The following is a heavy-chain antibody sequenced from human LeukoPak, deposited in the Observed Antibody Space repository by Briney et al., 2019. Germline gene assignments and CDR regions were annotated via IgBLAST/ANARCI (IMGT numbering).Heavy chain of an antibody. Sequence: GASVKVSCKASGCRFNSYVISWVRQAPGQGLDWMGWISGFNGKTNDAQKFQDRVTMTTDTSTNTAYLDLSGVTSDDTAVFYCARDRDGYNGGDYWGQGTLVTVSS. CDR2: ISGFNGKT. D-gene: IGHD5-24*01. CDR3: ARDRDGYNGGDY. CDR1: GCRFNSYV. V-gene: IGHV1-18*01. J-gene: IGHJ4*02.